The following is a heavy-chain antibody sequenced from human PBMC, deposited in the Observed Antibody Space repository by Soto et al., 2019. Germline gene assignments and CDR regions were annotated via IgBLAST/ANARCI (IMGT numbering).Heavy chain of an antibody. CDR1: GYTFINNA. V-gene: IGHV1-18*04. CDR2: ISTENGNT. D-gene: IGHD2-2*01. Sequence: ASVKVSCKASGYTFINNAITWVRQAPGQGLEWMGWISTENGNTNYAQNLQGRVILTRDRSTNTAHMELRSLRPEDTATYYCARDSSSATFDTWGQGALVTVSS. J-gene: IGHJ4*02. CDR3: ARDSSSATFDT.